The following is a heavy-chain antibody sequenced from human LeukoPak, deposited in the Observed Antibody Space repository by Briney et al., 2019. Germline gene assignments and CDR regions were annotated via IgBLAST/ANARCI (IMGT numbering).Heavy chain of an antibody. CDR3: ARGTRGGIRSPFDY. V-gene: IGHV1-8*01. CDR2: MNPNSGNT. CDR1: GYTFTSYD. D-gene: IGHD1-26*01. J-gene: IGHJ4*02. Sequence: ASVKVSCKASGYTFTSYDINWVRQATGQGLEWMGWMNPNSGNTGYAQKFQGRVTMTRNTSISTAYMELSRLRSDDTAVYYCARGTRGGIRSPFDYWGQGTLVTVSS.